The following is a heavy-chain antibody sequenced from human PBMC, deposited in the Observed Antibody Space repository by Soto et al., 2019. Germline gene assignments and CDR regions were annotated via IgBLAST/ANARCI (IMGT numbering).Heavy chain of an antibody. Sequence: SETLSLTCTVSGGSISSGGYYWSWIRQHPGKGLEWIGYIYYSGSTYYNPSLKSRVTISVDTSKNQFSLKLSSVTAADTAVYYCAIHDYSGPDYYYYMDVWGKGNTVTVSS. CDR2: IYYSGST. V-gene: IGHV4-31*03. CDR1: GGSISSGGYY. CDR3: AIHDYSGPDYYYYMDV. J-gene: IGHJ6*03. D-gene: IGHD4-4*01.